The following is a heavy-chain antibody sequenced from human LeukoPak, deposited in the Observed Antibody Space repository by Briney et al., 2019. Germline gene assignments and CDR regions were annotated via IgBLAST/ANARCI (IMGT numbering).Heavy chain of an antibody. CDR3: ARVSGALGRATIGTTGTPRSWFDP. V-gene: IGHV4-39*07. CDR2: IYYSGST. D-gene: IGHD1-1*01. CDR1: GGSISSSSYY. J-gene: IGHJ5*02. Sequence: SETLSLTCTVSGGSISSSSYYWGWIRQPPGKGLEWIGSIYYSGSTNYNPSLKSRVTISVDTSKNQFSLKLSSVTAADTAVYYCARVSGALGRATIGTTGTPRSWFDPWGQGTLVTVSS.